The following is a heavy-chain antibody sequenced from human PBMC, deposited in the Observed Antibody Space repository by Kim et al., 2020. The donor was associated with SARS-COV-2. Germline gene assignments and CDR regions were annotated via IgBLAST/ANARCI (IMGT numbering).Heavy chain of an antibody. CDR3: ARGGGYGYHLH. CDR2: ISDSSSNT. V-gene: IGHV3-11*05. J-gene: IGHJ4*02. D-gene: IGHD5-12*01. CDR1: GFTFSDYY. Sequence: GGSLRLSCAASGFTFSDYYMSWIRQAPGKGLECVSYISDSSSNTNYADSVRGRFTISRDNAKNSLYLQMNSLRAEDTAVYYCARGGGYGYHLHWGQGTLVIVSS.